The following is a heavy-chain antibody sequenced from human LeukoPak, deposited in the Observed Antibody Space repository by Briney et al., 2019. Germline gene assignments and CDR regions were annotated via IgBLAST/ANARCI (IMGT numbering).Heavy chain of an antibody. J-gene: IGHJ3*02. CDR3: ARLNYDSSGMPDAFDI. CDR2: IYPGDSDT. D-gene: IGHD3-22*01. CDR1: GYSFTSYW. Sequence: GESLKISCKGSGYSFTSYWIGWVRQMPGKGLGWMGIIYPGDSDTRYSPSFQGQVTISADKSISTAYLRWSSLKASDTAMYYCARLNYDSSGMPDAFDIWGQGTMVTVSS. V-gene: IGHV5-51*01.